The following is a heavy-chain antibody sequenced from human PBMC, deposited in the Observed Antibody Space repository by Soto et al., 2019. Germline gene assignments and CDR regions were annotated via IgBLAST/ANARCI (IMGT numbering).Heavy chain of an antibody. Sequence: QVQLVESGGGVVQPGRSLRLSCTASGFTLSDYGMHWVRQAPGKGLEWVAVIWHDGGEKYYADSVTGRFTISRDNSKNTVHLQIDSLGTEHTALYYCARDPGRDSPIDYWGQGTLVTVSS. V-gene: IGHV3-33*01. J-gene: IGHJ4*02. CDR1: GFTLSDYG. CDR3: ARDPGRDSPIDY. D-gene: IGHD3-22*01. CDR2: IWHDGGEK.